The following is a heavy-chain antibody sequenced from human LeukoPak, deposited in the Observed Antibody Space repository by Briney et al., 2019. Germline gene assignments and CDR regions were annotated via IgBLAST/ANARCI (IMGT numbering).Heavy chain of an antibody. CDR1: GFAFNTYA. CDR2: MWHDGSHK. J-gene: IGHJ4*02. Sequence: PGRSLRLSCAASGFAFNTYAMHWVRQAPGQGLEWVALMWHDGSHKFYSNSVRGQFTISRDNAKNSLYLQLSSLRGEDTAVYYCARDVDTNFWGQGTLVTVSS. CDR3: ARDVDTNF. V-gene: IGHV3-33*01. D-gene: IGHD2-21*01.